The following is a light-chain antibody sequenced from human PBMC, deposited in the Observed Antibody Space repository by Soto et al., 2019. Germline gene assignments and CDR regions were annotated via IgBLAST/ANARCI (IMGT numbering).Light chain of an antibody. CDR2: EVS. CDR1: SSDVGGYNY. CDR3: SSYTTSATYV. Sequence: QSALTQPASVSGSPGQSITISCTGTSSDVGGYNYVSWYQHHPGKVPKLLISEVSKGPSGVSSRFSGSKSGNTASLTISGLQADDEADYFCSSYTTSATYVFGSGTKLNVL. V-gene: IGLV2-14*01. J-gene: IGLJ1*01.